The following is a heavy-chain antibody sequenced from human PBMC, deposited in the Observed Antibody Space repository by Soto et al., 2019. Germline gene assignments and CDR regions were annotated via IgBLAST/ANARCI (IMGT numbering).Heavy chain of an antibody. J-gene: IGHJ5*02. CDR1: SASIITEQR. CDR2: IHHSVST. Sequence: QLQLQESGPGLVKPSETLSLTCAVSSASIITEQRWTWVRQPPGKGLEWIGEIHHSVSTNNNPSPRSRVPMSVYKSSNPFSLNLNSVTAADQALYSCARCFGWYAIDPWRQQTLFIVSS. V-gene: IGHV4-4*02. D-gene: IGHD6-19*01. CDR3: ARCFGWYAIDP.